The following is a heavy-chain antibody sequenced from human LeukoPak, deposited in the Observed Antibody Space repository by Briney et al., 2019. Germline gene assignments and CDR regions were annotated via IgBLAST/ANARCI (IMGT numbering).Heavy chain of an antibody. J-gene: IGHJ4*02. CDR3: ARAFQSLGGLSLPDY. V-gene: IGHV7-4-1*02. Sequence: GASVKVSCKPSGYTFTNYAMNWVRQAPGQGLEWMGWIHPSTGNPTYAQGFTGRFVFSLDTSVSTTYLQISSLKAEDTAVYFCARAFQSLGGLSLPDYWGQGTLVTVSS. CDR2: IHPSTGNP. CDR1: GYTFTNYA. D-gene: IGHD3-16*02.